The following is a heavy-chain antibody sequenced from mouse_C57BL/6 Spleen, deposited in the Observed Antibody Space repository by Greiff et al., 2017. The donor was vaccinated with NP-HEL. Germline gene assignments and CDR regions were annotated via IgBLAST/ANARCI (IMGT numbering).Heavy chain of an antibody. D-gene: IGHD2-3*01. CDR3: TRDGYLWYFDV. CDR2: IDPETGGT. V-gene: IGHV1-15*01. J-gene: IGHJ1*03. Sequence: QVQLQQPGAELVRPGASVTLSCKASGYTFTDYEMHWVKQTPVHGLEWIGAIDPETGGTAYNQKFKGKAILTADKSSSTAYMELRSLTSEDSAVYYCTRDGYLWYFDVWGTGTTVTVSS. CDR1: GYTFTDYE.